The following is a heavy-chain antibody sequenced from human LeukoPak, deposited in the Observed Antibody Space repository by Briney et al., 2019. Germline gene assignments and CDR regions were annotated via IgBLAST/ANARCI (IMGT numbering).Heavy chain of an antibody. D-gene: IGHD3-3*01. CDR2: IYYYGGT. CDR1: GGSISGYY. V-gene: IGHV4-59*08. CDR3: GGGARWLLLGMDAFDI. Sequence: SATLSLTCTVSGGSISGYYWSWIRQPPGKGLEWIGYIYYYGGTNYNPSLKSRVNISVDTSKNQFSLKLLSVPGADTTAYYCGGGARWLLLGMDAFDIWGQGTMVTVSS. J-gene: IGHJ3*02.